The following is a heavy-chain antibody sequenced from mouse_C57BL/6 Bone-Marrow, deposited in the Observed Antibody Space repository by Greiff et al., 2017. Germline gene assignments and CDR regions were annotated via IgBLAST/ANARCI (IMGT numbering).Heavy chain of an antibody. CDR1: GYTFTSYG. D-gene: IGHD3-1*01. Sequence: QVQLQQSGAELARPGASVKLSCKASGYTFTSYGISWVKQRTGQGLEWIGEIYPRSGNTYYNEKFKGKATLTADKSSSTAYMELRSLTSEDSAVFFCSGRPLTRGRFSSYFDYGGQGTTLTGSS. CDR3: SGRPLTRGRFSSYFDY. CDR2: IYPRSGNT. V-gene: IGHV1-81*01. J-gene: IGHJ2*01.